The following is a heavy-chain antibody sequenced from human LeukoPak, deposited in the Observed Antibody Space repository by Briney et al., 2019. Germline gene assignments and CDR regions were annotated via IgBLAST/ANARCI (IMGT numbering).Heavy chain of an antibody. Sequence: GGSLRLSCAASGFTFSSYWMHWVRRAPGKGLVWVSRINSDETNTSHADSVKGRFTISRDNAKNTLYLQMNSLRAEDTAVYYCAKDPDSSSWYDNYFDYWGQGTLVTVSS. CDR1: GFTFSSYW. D-gene: IGHD6-13*01. V-gene: IGHV3-74*01. J-gene: IGHJ4*02. CDR3: AKDPDSSSWYDNYFDY. CDR2: INSDETNT.